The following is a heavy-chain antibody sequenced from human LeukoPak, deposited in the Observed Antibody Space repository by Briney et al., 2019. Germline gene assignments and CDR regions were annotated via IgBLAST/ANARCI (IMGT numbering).Heavy chain of an antibody. CDR3: ARGGGH. J-gene: IGHJ4*02. CDR1: GGSFSGYY. D-gene: IGHD2-15*01. V-gene: IGHV4-34*01. CDR2: INHSGST. Sequence: NPSETLSLTCAVYGGSFSGYYWSWIRQPPGKGLEWIGEINHSGSTNYNPSLKSRVTISVDTSKNQFSLKLSSVTAADTAVYYCARGGGHWGQGTLVTVSS.